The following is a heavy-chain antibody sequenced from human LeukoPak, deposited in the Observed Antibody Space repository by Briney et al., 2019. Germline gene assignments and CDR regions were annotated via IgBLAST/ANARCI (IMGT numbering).Heavy chain of an antibody. Sequence: ASVKVSCKASRYNLINYGIIWGRQAPGQGLEWMGWISAYNVNTNYAQKFQGRVTMTTDTSTSTAYMELRSLKSDDTAVYFCARPYHTSGNYNYHSDYWGQGTLVTVSS. CDR2: ISAYNVNT. CDR3: ARPYHTSGNYNYHSDY. V-gene: IGHV1-18*01. J-gene: IGHJ4*02. D-gene: IGHD3-22*01. CDR1: RYNLINYG.